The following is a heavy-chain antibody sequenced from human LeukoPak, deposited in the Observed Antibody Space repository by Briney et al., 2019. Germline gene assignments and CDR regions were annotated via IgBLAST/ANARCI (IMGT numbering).Heavy chain of an antibody. V-gene: IGHV1-8*01. Sequence: ASVKVSCKASGYTFTSYDINWVRQATGQGLEWMGWMNPNSGNTGYAQKFQGRVTMTRNTSISTAYMELSSLRSEDTAVYYCARTYDGSGYYDWFDPWGQGTLVTVSS. J-gene: IGHJ5*02. D-gene: IGHD3-22*01. CDR2: MNPNSGNT. CDR3: ARTYDGSGYYDWFDP. CDR1: GYTFTSYD.